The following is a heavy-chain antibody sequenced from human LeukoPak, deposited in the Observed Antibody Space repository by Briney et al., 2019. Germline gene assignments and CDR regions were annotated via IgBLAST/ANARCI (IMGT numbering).Heavy chain of an antibody. D-gene: IGHD1-26*01. V-gene: IGHV3-21*01. CDR3: ARGWPGRYSGSYQGKFDY. Sequence: GGSLRLSCAASGFTFSSYSMNWVRKAPGEGLEWVSSISSSSSYIYYADSVKGRFTISRDNAKNSLYLQMNSLRAEDTAVYYCARGWPGRYSGSYQGKFDYWGQGTLVTVSS. J-gene: IGHJ4*02. CDR1: GFTFSSYS. CDR2: ISSSSSYI.